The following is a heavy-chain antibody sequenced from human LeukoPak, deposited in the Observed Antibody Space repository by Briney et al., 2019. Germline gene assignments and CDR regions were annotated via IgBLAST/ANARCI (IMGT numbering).Heavy chain of an antibody. J-gene: IGHJ4*02. CDR2: IYHSGST. V-gene: IGHV4-30-2*01. Sequence: SETLSLTCAVSGGSISSGGYSWSWIRQPPGKGLEWIGYIYHSGSTYYNPSLKSRVTISVGRSKNQFSLKLSSVTAADTAVYYCARGSGGDYFAYWGQGTLVTVSS. CDR1: GGSISSGGYS. D-gene: IGHD4-17*01. CDR3: ARGSGGDYFAY.